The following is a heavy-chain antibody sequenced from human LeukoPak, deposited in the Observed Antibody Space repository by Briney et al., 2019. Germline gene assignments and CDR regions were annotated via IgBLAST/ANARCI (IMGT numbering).Heavy chain of an antibody. J-gene: IGHJ3*02. D-gene: IGHD3-22*01. CDR3: AGGLATMTKGRGAFDI. V-gene: IGHV1-8*03. CDR2: MNPNSGNT. CDR1: GYTFTSYD. Sequence: GASVKVSCKASGYTFTSYDINWVRQATGQGLEWMGWMNPNSGNTGYAQKFQGRVTITRNTSISTAYMELSSLRSEDTAVYYCAGGLATMTKGRGAFDIWGQGTMVTVSS.